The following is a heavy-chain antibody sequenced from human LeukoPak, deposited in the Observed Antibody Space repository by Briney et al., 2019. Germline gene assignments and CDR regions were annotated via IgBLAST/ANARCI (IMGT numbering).Heavy chain of an antibody. CDR2: VYFSAST. CDR1: GGSISSNSYY. Sequence: SETLSLTCTVSGGSISSNSYYWGWTRQSPGKGLEWIGSVYFSASTYYNPSLKSRVTISVDTSKNQFSLKLSSMTAADTAVYYCASSIVGVSGFDCWGQGTLVTVSS. D-gene: IGHD1-26*01. V-gene: IGHV4-39*01. CDR3: ASSIVGVSGFDC. J-gene: IGHJ4*02.